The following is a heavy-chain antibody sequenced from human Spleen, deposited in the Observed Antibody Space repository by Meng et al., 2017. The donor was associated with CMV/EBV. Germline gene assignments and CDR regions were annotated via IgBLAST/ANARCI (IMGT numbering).Heavy chain of an antibody. CDR2: IYYSGST. D-gene: IGHD2-2*01. V-gene: IGHV4-59*12. Sequence: SETLSLTCTVSGGSISSYYWSWIRQPPGKGLEWIGYIYYSGSTKYNPSLKSRVTISVETSRSQFSLKLSSVTAADTAVYYCARGKGCSSTSCHLRRVDYWGQGTLVTVSS. CDR3: ARGKGCSSTSCHLRRVDY. CDR1: GGSISSYY. J-gene: IGHJ4*02.